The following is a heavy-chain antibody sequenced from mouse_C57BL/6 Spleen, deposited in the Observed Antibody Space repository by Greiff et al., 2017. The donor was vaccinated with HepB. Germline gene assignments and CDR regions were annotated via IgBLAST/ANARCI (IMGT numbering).Heavy chain of an antibody. CDR3: ARRASMVTTRYFDV. J-gene: IGHJ1*03. Sequence: QVHVKQPGAELVMPGASVKLSCKASGYTFTSYWMHWVKQRPGQGLEWIGEIDPSDSYTNYNQKFKGKSTLTVDKSSSTAYMQRSSLTSEDSAVYYCARRASMVTTRYFDVWGTGTTVTVSS. CDR1: GYTFTSYW. CDR2: IDPSDSYT. V-gene: IGHV1-69*01. D-gene: IGHD2-2*01.